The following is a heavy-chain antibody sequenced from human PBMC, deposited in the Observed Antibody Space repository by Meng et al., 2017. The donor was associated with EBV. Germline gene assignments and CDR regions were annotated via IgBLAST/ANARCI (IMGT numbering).Heavy chain of an antibody. D-gene: IGHD3-10*01. J-gene: IGHJ4*02. CDR3: ASESGRGFTPDY. CDR2: LIPMVGAP. Sequence: QEELWQVGAGGKKPGSWVKGSCRSAGGTFRSDAVSWVRQAPGQGLEWMGGLIPMVGAPHYAQKFQGRVTIIADESTSTHSMELNSLRSEDTAMYYCASESGRGFTPDYWGQGTLVTVSS. V-gene: IGHV1-69*01. CDR1: GGTFRSDA.